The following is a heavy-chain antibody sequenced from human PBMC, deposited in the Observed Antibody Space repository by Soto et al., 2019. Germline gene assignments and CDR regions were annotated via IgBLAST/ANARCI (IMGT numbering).Heavy chain of an antibody. J-gene: IGHJ5*02. CDR1: GFTFSSYA. D-gene: IGHD5-12*01. V-gene: IGHV3-30-3*01. Sequence: GGSLRLSCAASGFTFSSYAMHWVRQAPGKGLEWVAVISYDGSNKYYADSVKGRFTISRDNSKNTLYLQMNSLRAEDTAVYYCARDSPDIVATVEEYASPFDPWGQGTLVTVSS. CDR3: ARDSPDIVATVEEYASPFDP. CDR2: ISYDGSNK.